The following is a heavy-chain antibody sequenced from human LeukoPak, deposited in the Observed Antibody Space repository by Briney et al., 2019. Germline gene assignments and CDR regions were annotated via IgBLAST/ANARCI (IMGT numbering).Heavy chain of an antibody. D-gene: IGHD6-6*01. V-gene: IGHV1-18*01. CDR3: ARDPKKSIAARKFDP. CDR2: ISAYNGNT. CDR1: GYTFTSYG. Sequence: ASVKVSCKASGYTFTSYGISWVRQAPGQGLEWMGWISAYNGNTNYAQKLQGRVTMTTDTSTSTAYMELRSLRSDGTAVYYCARDPKKSIAARKFDPWGQGTLVTVSS. J-gene: IGHJ5*02.